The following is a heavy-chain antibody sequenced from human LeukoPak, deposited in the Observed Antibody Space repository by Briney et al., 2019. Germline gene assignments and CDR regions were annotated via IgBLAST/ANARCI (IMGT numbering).Heavy chain of an antibody. D-gene: IGHD3-3*01. CDR2: IRYDGSHK. J-gene: IGHJ4*02. V-gene: IGHV3-30*02. Sequence: GGSLRLSCAASGFIFSRYGMHWVRQAPGKGLEWVAFIRYDGSHKYYADSVKGRFTISRDNSKNTLSLQMNSLRAEDTAVYYCAKEAYYDFWSGSDYWGQGTLVTVSS. CDR3: AKEAYYDFWSGSDY. CDR1: GFIFSRYG.